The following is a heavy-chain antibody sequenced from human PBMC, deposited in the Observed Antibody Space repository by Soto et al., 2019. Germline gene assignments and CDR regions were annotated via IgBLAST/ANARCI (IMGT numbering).Heavy chain of an antibody. V-gene: IGHV3-15*01. Sequence: EVQLVESGGGLVKPGGSLRLSCAASGFTFSSAWMTWVRQAPGKGLEWVGHIKTKNEGEIGNYAAPVRGRFSISRDDSETTVYLQMNSLNTEGTAVYYCAAVTPYTGVGEVDYWGQVTLVTVSS. CDR3: AAVTPYTGVGEVDY. CDR2: IKTKNEGEIG. J-gene: IGHJ4*02. CDR1: GFTFSSAW. D-gene: IGHD7-27*01.